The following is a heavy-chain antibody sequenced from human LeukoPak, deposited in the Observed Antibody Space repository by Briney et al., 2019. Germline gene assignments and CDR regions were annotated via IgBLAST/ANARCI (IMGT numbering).Heavy chain of an antibody. J-gene: IGHJ4*02. CDR2: ISGSGCST. V-gene: IGHV3-23*01. Sequence: PGGSLRLSCAASGFTFSSYAMSWVRQAPGKGLEWVSAISGSGCSTYYADSVKGRFTISRDNSKNTLYLQMNSLRAEDTAVYYCAKINTDDYYGSGSYLVYWGQGTLVTVSS. D-gene: IGHD3-10*01. CDR3: AKINTDDYYGSGSYLVY. CDR1: GFTFSSYA.